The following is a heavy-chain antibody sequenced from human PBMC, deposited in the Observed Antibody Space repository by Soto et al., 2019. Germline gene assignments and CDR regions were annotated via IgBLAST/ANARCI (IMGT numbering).Heavy chain of an antibody. Sequence: ASVKVSCKASGYTFTSYYMHWVRQAPGQGLEWMGIINPSGGSTSYAQKFQGRVTMTRDTSTSTVYMELSSLRSEDTAVYYCATVGYCSGGSCYFGFDYWGQGTLVTVSS. V-gene: IGHV1-46*03. J-gene: IGHJ4*02. D-gene: IGHD2-15*01. CDR3: ATVGYCSGGSCYFGFDY. CDR2: INPSGGST. CDR1: GYTFTSYY.